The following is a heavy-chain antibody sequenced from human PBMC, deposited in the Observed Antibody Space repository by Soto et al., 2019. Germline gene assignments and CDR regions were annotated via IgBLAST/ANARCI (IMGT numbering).Heavy chain of an antibody. J-gene: IGHJ3*02. CDR2: IYPGDSDT. CDR1: GCSFTSYW. CDR3: ARAEIVVEVERRSNDAFDI. D-gene: IGHD2-15*01. Sequence: GESLKISCKGSGCSFTSYWIGWVRQMPGKGLEWMGIIYPGDSDTRYSPSFQGQVTISADKSISTAYLQWSSLKASDTAMYYCARAEIVVEVERRSNDAFDIWRQGTMVTVSS. V-gene: IGHV5-51*01.